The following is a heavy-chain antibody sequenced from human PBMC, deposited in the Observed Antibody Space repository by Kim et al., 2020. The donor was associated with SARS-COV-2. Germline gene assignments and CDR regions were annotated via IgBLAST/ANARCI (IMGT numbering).Heavy chain of an antibody. Sequence: SDYAASVNSRITINPDTSKNQVCLQLTSVTPEDTAFYYCVRYSGWYYFDYWGQGTLVTVSS. CDR3: VRYSGWYYFDY. J-gene: IGHJ4*02. D-gene: IGHD6-19*01. V-gene: IGHV6-1*01. CDR2: S.